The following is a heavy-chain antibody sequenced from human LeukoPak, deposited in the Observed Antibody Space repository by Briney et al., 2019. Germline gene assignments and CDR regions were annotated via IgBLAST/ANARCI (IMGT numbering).Heavy chain of an antibody. CDR2: IYPGDSDT. CDR1: RYSFTTNW. Sequence: GESLKISCKGSRYSFTTNWIAWVRQMPGKGLEWMGIIYPGDSDTRYSPSFQGQVTISADKSISTAYLQWSSLKASDTAMYYCARRIWFGGLDYWGQGTLVTVSS. J-gene: IGHJ4*02. D-gene: IGHD3-10*01. V-gene: IGHV5-51*01. CDR3: ARRIWFGGLDY.